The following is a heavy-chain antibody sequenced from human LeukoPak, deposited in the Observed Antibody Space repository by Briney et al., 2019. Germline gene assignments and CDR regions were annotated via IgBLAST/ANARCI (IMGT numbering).Heavy chain of an antibody. CDR2: ISGSGGST. CDR1: GGSFSGYY. Sequence: ETLSLTCAVYGGSFSGYYWSWVRQAPGKGLEWVSAISGSGGSTYYADSVKGRFTISRDNSKNTLYLQMNSLRAEDTAVYYCAKLHYDILTGYFGLFDYWGQGTLVTVSS. D-gene: IGHD3-9*01. J-gene: IGHJ4*02. CDR3: AKLHYDILTGYFGLFDY. V-gene: IGHV3-23*01.